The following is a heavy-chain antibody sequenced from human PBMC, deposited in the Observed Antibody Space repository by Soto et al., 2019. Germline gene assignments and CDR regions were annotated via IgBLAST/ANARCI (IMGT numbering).Heavy chain of an antibody. CDR3: ARDVGIAARPYGWFDP. V-gene: IGHV1-69*13. Sequence: SVKVSCKASGGTFSSYAISWVRQAPGQGLEWMGGIIPIFGTANYAQKFQGRVTITADESTSTAYMELSSLGSEDTAVYYCARDVGIAARPYGWFDPWGQGTLVTVSS. CDR2: IIPIFGTA. D-gene: IGHD6-6*01. J-gene: IGHJ5*02. CDR1: GGTFSSYA.